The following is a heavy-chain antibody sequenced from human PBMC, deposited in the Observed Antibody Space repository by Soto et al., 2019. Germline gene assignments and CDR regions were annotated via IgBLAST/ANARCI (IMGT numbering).Heavy chain of an antibody. D-gene: IGHD5-12*01. Sequence: QVQLQDSGPGLVKPSETLSLTCTVSGGSISSYYWTWMRRPPGKGLEWIGCIYHTGRTNYNPSLKIRVAISVDRTKSQFALKLSSVTAADTAVYYCARRSDYDAALSWFDPGGQGTLVTVSS. CDR2: IYHTGRT. CDR3: ARRSDYDAALSWFDP. V-gene: IGHV4-59*01. J-gene: IGHJ5*02. CDR1: GGSISSYY.